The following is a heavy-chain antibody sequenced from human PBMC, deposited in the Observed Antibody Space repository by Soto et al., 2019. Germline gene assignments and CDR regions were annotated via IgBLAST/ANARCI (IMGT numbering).Heavy chain of an antibody. D-gene: IGHD1-26*01. CDR1: GFTFSISS. Sequence: PGGSLRLSCAASGFTFSISSMHWVRQASGKGLEWVGRIRSKANSYATAYAASVKGRFTISRDDSKNTAYLQMNSLRSDDTAVYYCARERGSYYYYYYGMDVWGQGTTVTVSS. J-gene: IGHJ6*02. CDR2: IRSKANSYAT. V-gene: IGHV3-73*01. CDR3: ARERGSYYYYYYGMDV.